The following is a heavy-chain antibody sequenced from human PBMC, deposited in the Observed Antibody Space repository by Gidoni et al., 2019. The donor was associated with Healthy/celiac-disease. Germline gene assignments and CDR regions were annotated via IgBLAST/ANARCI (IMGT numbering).Heavy chain of an antibody. D-gene: IGHD3-10*01. CDR2: INHSGTT. V-gene: IGHV4-34*01. CDR3: ARGKLTGPTYYYGSGSYLCAFDI. CDR1: GGSFSGYY. J-gene: IGHJ3*02. Sequence: QVQLQQWGAGLLKPSETLSLTCAVYGGSFSGYYWSWIRQPPGKGLEWIGEINHSGTTNYNPSLKSRVTISVDTSKNQFSLKLSSVTAADTAVYYCARGKLTGPTYYYGSGSYLCAFDIWGQGTMVTVSS.